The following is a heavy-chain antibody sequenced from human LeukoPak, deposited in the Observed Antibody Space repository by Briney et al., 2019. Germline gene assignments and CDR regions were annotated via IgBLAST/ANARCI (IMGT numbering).Heavy chain of an antibody. CDR3: ARTKYSSGWYVVRSGDPFDY. Sequence: SETLSLTCTVSGGSISSNDYYWGWIRQPPGKGLEWIGHIFYTGSTYYTPSLKSRLTTSVDTSKNQFSLKLSSVTAADTAVYYCARTKYSSGWYVVRSGDPFDYWGQGTLVTVSS. D-gene: IGHD6-19*01. CDR2: IFYTGST. CDR1: GGSISSNDYY. J-gene: IGHJ4*02. V-gene: IGHV4-39*01.